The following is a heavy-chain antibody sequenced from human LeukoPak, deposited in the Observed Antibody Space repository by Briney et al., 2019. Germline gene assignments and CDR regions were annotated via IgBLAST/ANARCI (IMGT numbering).Heavy chain of an antibody. V-gene: IGHV1-46*01. CDR3: AKYGHSPYFDD. CDR1: GYIFTNYH. CDR2: INPSGGST. Sequence: ASGKVSCKASGYIFTNYHMHWVRQAPGQGLEWMGIINPSGGSTNYAQKFQGRVTVTRDMSTSTVYMELSSLISEDTAVYYCAKYGHSPYFDDWGQGTLVTVSS. D-gene: IGHD4-17*01. J-gene: IGHJ4*02.